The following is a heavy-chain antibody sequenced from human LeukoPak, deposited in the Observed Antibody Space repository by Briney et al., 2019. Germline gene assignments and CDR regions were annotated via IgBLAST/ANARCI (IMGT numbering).Heavy chain of an antibody. CDR2: INWNGGST. D-gene: IGHD3-10*01. Sequence: PGGSLRLSCAASGFTFDDYGMSWVRHAPGRGLEWVSGINWNGGSTGYADSVKGRFTISRDNAKNSLYLQMNSLRAEDTALYHCARDSEPYYYGSGSYFSSWFDPWGQGTLVTVSS. CDR1: GFTFDDYG. J-gene: IGHJ5*02. V-gene: IGHV3-20*01. CDR3: ARDSEPYYYGSGSYFSSWFDP.